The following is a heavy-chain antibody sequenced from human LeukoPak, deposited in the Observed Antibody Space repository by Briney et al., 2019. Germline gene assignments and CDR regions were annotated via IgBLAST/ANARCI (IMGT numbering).Heavy chain of an antibody. CDR2: IKQDGSEK. V-gene: IGHV3-7*01. Sequence: GGSLSLSCAASGFTFSSYWMSWVRQAPGKGLEWVANIKQDGSEKYYVDSVKGRFTISRDNAKNSLYLQMNSLRAEDTAVYYCARETAYYYDSSGYYYEGPGFDYWGQGTLVTVSS. D-gene: IGHD3-22*01. J-gene: IGHJ4*02. CDR3: ARETAYYYDSSGYYYEGPGFDY. CDR1: GFTFSSYW.